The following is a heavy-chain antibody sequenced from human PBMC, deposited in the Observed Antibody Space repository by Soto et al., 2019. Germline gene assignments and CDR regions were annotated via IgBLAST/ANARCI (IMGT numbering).Heavy chain of an antibody. CDR1: GFTFCSYS. CDR2: ISSSSSYI. D-gene: IGHD2-15*01. V-gene: IGHV3-21*01. Sequence: LRLPCAASGFTFCSYSMNWVRQAPGKGLEWVSSISSSSSYIYYADSVKGRFTISRDNAKNSLYLQMNSLRAEDTAVYYCASGIHGGNTGAWFDPWGQGTLVTVSS. J-gene: IGHJ5*02. CDR3: ASGIHGGNTGAWFDP.